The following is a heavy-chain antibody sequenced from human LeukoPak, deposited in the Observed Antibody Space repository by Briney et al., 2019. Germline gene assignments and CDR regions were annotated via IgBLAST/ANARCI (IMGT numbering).Heavy chain of an antibody. Sequence: SDTLSLTCTVYGGSFSGYYWNWIRQPPGKGLEWMGEINHNGSTNNNPSLKSRVTMSLDPSQNQFSLNLTSVTAADPALYFCARVLYVPYLIDSWGQGTLVTVSS. CDR2: INHNGST. D-gene: IGHD3-10*02. J-gene: IGHJ4*02. CDR1: GGSFSGYY. V-gene: IGHV4-34*01. CDR3: ARVLYVPYLIDS.